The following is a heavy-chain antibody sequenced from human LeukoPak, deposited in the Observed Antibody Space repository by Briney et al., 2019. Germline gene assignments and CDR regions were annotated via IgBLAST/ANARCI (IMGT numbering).Heavy chain of an antibody. CDR2: ISGSGGST. J-gene: IGHJ4*02. Sequence: PGGSLRLSCAASGFTFDDYAMHWVRQAPGKGLEWVSLISGSGGSTYYADSVKGRFTISRDNSKNTLYLQMNSLRAEDTAVYYCAKDLEIVVVTANYFDYWGQGTLVTVSS. CDR1: GFTFDDYA. D-gene: IGHD2-21*02. CDR3: AKDLEIVVVTANYFDY. V-gene: IGHV3-23*01.